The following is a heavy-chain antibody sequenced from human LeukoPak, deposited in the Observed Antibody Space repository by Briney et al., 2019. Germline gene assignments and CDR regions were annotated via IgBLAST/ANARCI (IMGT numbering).Heavy chain of an antibody. CDR3: ARVCRITVFGVVITHWFDP. CDR2: INHSGST. CDR1: GGSFSGYY. D-gene: IGHD3-3*01. V-gene: IGHV4-34*01. Sequence: SETLSLTCAVYGGSFSGYYWSWIRQPPGKGLEWIGEINHSGSTNYNPSLKSRVSISVDTSKNEFSLKLSSVTAADTAVYYCARVCRITVFGVVITHWFDPWGQGTLVTVSS. J-gene: IGHJ5*02.